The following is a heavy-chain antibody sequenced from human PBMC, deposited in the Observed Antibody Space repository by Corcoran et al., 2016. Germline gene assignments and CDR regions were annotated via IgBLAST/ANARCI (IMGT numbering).Heavy chain of an antibody. J-gene: IGHJ5*02. CDR1: GGSFSGYY. D-gene: IGHD3-9*01. Sequence: QVQLQQWGAGLLKPSETLSLTCAVYGGSFSGYYWSWIRQPPGKGLEWMGEINHSGSNNYNPSLKSRVTISVATSKNQFSLKLSSVTAADTAVYYCARVNSLRDFRGGNWFDPWGQGTLVTVSS. CDR2: INHSGSN. CDR3: ARVNSLRDFRGGNWFDP. V-gene: IGHV4-34*01.